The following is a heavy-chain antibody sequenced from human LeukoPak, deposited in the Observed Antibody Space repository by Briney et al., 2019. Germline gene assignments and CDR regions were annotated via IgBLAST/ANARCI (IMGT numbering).Heavy chain of an antibody. V-gene: IGHV3-43*02. CDR2: ISGDGGST. D-gene: IGHD3-10*01. J-gene: IGHJ4*02. CDR1: GFTFDDYA. CDR3: AKGKFYGSGSYDAAPVDY. Sequence: PGGSLRLSCAASGFTFDDYAMHWVRQAPGKGLEWVSLISGDGGSTYYADSVKGRLTISRDNSKNSLYLQMNSLRTEDTALYYCAKGKFYGSGSYDAAPVDYWGQGTLVTVSS.